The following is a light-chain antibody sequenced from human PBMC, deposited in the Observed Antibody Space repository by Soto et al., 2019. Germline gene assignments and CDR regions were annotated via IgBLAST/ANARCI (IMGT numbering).Light chain of an antibody. J-gene: IGKJ1*01. CDR1: ESISTW. CDR2: GAS. Sequence: DLQMTQSPSSLSASVGDRVTITCRASESISTWLAWYQQKPGKAPKLLIYGASSLESGVPPRFSGDGSETDFTLTISSLQRDDFGTYCCQQYSRLWSFGQGTKVDIK. V-gene: IGKV1-5*03. CDR3: QQYSRLWS.